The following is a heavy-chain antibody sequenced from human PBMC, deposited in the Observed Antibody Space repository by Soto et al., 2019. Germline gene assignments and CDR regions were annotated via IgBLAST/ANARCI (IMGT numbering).Heavy chain of an antibody. Sequence: EVQLVESGGGLVQPGESLRLSCAASGFTFSYYWMHWVRQAPGKGLVWVSRIHSDGSSTTYADSVKDRFTISRDNARNTLYLQMHSLSAEDTAVYYCARGDRGAFDLWGQGTVLTVSS. D-gene: IGHD1-26*01. CDR3: ARGDRGAFDL. J-gene: IGHJ3*01. V-gene: IGHV3-74*03. CDR1: GFTFSYYW. CDR2: IHSDGSST.